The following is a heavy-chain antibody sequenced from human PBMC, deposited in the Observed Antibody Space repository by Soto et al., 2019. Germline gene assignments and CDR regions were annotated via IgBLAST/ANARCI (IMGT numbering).Heavy chain of an antibody. CDR2: IYYSGTT. Sequence: SETLSLTCTVSGVSISSGAYYWGWIRQPPGKGLEWIGYIYYSGTTYYNPSLRSRLTIPLDKSTNHFSLSLRSVTAADTAVYYCARATYDSSGYFDYWGQGGLVTVSS. CDR3: ARATYDSSGYFDY. J-gene: IGHJ4*02. V-gene: IGHV4-31*03. D-gene: IGHD3-22*01. CDR1: GVSISSGAYY.